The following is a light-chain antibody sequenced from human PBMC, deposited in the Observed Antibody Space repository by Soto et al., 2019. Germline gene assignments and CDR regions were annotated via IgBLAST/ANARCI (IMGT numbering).Light chain of an antibody. CDR2: GAS. CDR3: QQFYYYAHT. Sequence: DIQMTQSPSSLSASVGDRVPLTCRASHTIATYLNWYQQKAGKVPEVLIYGASTLQVGVPSRFTGSGYGTDFTLTINHVQPEDFANYYCQQFYYYAHTFGQGTKLEVK. CDR1: HTIATY. V-gene: IGKV1-39*01. J-gene: IGKJ2*01.